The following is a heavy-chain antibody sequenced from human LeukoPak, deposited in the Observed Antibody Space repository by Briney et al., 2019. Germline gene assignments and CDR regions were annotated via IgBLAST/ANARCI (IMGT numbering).Heavy chain of an antibody. D-gene: IGHD3-10*01. CDR1: GLTFSNFD. J-gene: IGHJ4*02. CDR2: ISDSGGNT. V-gene: IGHV3-23*01. CDR3: AKRGSYFGGFDY. Sequence: GGSLRLSCAASGLTFSNFDMSWVRQAPGKGLEWVSAISDSGGNTYYTESVKGRFTISRDNSKNTLCLQMTSLSGEDTAVYYCAKRGSYFGGFDYWGQGTLVTVSS.